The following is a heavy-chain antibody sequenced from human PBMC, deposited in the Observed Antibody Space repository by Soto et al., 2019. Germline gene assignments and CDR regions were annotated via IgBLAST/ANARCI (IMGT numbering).Heavy chain of an antibody. CDR1: GFTFTSSA. V-gene: IGHV1-58*01. D-gene: IGHD6-13*01. J-gene: IGHJ5*02. CDR3: AADVAAAGDWFDP. CDR2: IVVGSGNT. Sequence: ASVKVSCKASGFTFTSSAVQWVRQARGQRLEWIGWIVVGSGNTNYAQKFQERVTITRDMSTSTAYMELSSLRSEDTAVYYCAADVAAAGDWFDPWGQGTLVTVSS.